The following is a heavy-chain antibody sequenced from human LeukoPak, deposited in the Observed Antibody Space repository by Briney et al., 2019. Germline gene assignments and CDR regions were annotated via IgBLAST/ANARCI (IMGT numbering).Heavy chain of an antibody. CDR2: IIPIFGTA. J-gene: IGHJ4*02. D-gene: IGHD3-10*01. CDR1: GGTFSSYA. V-gene: IGHV1-69*13. Sequence: ASVKASCKASGGTFSSYAISWVRQAPGQGLEWMGGIIPIFGTANYAQKFQGRVTITADESTSTAYMELSSLRSEDTAVYYCAGGGHYYGSGSYYDYWGQGTLVTVSS. CDR3: AGGGHYYGSGSYYDY.